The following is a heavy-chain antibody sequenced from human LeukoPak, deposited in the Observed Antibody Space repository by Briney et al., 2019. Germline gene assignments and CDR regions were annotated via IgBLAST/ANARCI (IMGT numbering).Heavy chain of an antibody. CDR2: IYYSGST. V-gene: IGHV4-59*01. Sequence: SETLSLTCTVSGGSISTYYWSWMRQPPGKGLEWIGYIYYSGSTNYNPSLKSRVTISIDTSKNQFSLKLSSVTAADTAVYYCARAIMVRGVIYWFDPWGQGTLVTVSS. CDR3: ARAIMVRGVIYWFDP. CDR1: GGSISTYY. J-gene: IGHJ5*02. D-gene: IGHD3-10*01.